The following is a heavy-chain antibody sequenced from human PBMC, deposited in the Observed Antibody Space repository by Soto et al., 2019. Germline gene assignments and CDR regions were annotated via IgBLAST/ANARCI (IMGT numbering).Heavy chain of an antibody. CDR1: GGSFSGYY. Sequence: SETLSLTCAVYGGSFSGYYWSWIRQPPGKGLEWIGEINHSGSTNYNPSLKSRVTISVDTSKNQFSLKLSSVTAADTAVYYCARGPGYDYFGGMDVWGQGTTVTVSS. CDR3: ARGPGYDYFGGMDV. V-gene: IGHV4-34*01. CDR2: INHSGST. J-gene: IGHJ6*02.